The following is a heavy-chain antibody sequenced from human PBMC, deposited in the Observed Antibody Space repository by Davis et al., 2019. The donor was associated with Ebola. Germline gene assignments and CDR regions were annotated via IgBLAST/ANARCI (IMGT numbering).Heavy chain of an antibody. CDR2: ISGSGGTT. D-gene: IGHD4-11*01. V-gene: IGHV3-23*01. Sequence: GESLKISCAASGFTFSISAMNWVRQTPGKGLEWVSGISGSGGTTYYADSVKGRLTISRDNSKSTLYLQMNSLRAEDTAVYYCARDSDDYSFDYWGQGTLVTVSS. J-gene: IGHJ4*02. CDR1: GFTFSISA. CDR3: ARDSDDYSFDY.